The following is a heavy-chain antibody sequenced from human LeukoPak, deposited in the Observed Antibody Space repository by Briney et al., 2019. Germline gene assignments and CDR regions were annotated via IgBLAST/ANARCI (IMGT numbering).Heavy chain of an antibody. D-gene: IGHD2-2*01. CDR3: ARGTGYCSSTSCYVLWFDP. CDR1: GYTFTSYG. J-gene: IGHJ5*02. CDR2: ISAYNGNT. V-gene: IGHV1-18*01. Sequence: GASVKVSCKASGYTFTSYGISWVRQAPGQGLEWMGWISAYNGNTNYAQKLQGRVTMTTDTPTSTAYMELRSLRSDDTAAYYCARGTGYCSSTSCYVLWFDPWGQGTLVTVSS.